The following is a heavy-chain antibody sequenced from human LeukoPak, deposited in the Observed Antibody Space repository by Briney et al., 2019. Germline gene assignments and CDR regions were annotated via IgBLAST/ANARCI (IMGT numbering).Heavy chain of an antibody. CDR3: ARGAYNYGPIYWHFDL. CDR1: GGTFSSYA. J-gene: IGHJ2*01. Sequence: GATVKVSCKASGGTFSSYAISWVRQAPGQGLEWMGGIIPIFCTANYAQKFQGRVTITADKSTSTAYMELSRLRADDAAVYYCARGAYNYGPIYWHFDLWGRGTLVTVSS. D-gene: IGHD5-18*01. V-gene: IGHV1-69*06. CDR2: IIPIFCTA.